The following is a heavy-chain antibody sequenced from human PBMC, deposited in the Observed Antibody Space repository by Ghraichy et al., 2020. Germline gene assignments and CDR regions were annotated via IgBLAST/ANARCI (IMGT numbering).Heavy chain of an antibody. Sequence: GESLNISCAASGFTFSTYAMHWVRQAPGKGLEWVAVISYDGSNKYYADSVKGRFTISRDNSKNTLYLQMSSLRAEDTAVYYCAGELLNDAFDIWGQGTMVTVSS. J-gene: IGHJ3*02. D-gene: IGHD3-10*01. CDR2: ISYDGSNK. CDR1: GFTFSTYA. CDR3: AGELLNDAFDI. V-gene: IGHV3-30-3*01.